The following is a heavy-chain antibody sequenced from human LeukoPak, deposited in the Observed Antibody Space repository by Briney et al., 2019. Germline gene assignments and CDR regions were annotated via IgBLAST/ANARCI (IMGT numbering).Heavy chain of an antibody. V-gene: IGHV1-69*05. CDR2: IIPIFGTA. J-gene: IGHJ3*02. CDR3: SREWSDAFDI. Sequence: SVKVSCKASGGTFSSYAISWVRQAPGQGLEWMGRIIPIFGTANYAQKFQGRVTITTDESTSTAYMELSSLRSEDTAVYYCSREWSDAFDIWGQGTMVTVSS. CDR1: GGTFSSYA. D-gene: IGHD2-8*01.